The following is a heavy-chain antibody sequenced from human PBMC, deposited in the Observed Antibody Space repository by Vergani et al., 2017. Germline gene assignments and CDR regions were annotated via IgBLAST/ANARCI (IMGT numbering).Heavy chain of an antibody. Sequence: QVQLVQSGAEVKKPGASVKVSCKASGYTFTSYYMHWVRQAPGQGLEWMGIINPSGGSTSYAQKFQGRVTMTRDTSTSTVYMELSSLRSEDTAVYFCARASLRALVGYYYYMDVWGKGKTVVVSS. CDR2: INPSGGST. D-gene: IGHD3-16*02. CDR3: ARASLRALVGYYYYMDV. CDR1: GYTFTSYY. J-gene: IGHJ6*03. V-gene: IGHV1-46*01.